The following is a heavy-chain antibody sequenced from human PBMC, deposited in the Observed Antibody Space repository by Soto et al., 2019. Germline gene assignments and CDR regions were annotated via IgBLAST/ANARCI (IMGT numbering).Heavy chain of an antibody. CDR2: VNPNTGDT. CDR3: AKVSRRGASIDYDY. Sequence: ASVKVSCKASGYTFSNYDMNWVRQATGQGPEWIGWVNPNTGDTGYAQKFQGRVTMTRDISTNTAYMELSSLRYEDTAVYYCAKVSRRGASIDYDYWGQGTVVTVSS. CDR1: GYTFSNYD. D-gene: IGHD3-22*01. V-gene: IGHV1-8*01. J-gene: IGHJ4*02.